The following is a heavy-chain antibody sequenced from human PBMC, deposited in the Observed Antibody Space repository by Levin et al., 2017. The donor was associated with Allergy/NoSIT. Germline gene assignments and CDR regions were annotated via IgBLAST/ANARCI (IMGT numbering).Heavy chain of an antibody. J-gene: IGHJ4*02. D-gene: IGHD4-17*01. CDR2: ISSSSSTI. CDR1: GFTFSSYS. V-gene: IGHV3-48*02. CDR3: AITVTTNFDY. Sequence: GESLKISCAASGFTFSSYSMNWVRQAPGKGLEWVSYISSSSSTIYYADSVKGRFTISRDNAKNSLYLQMNSLRDEDTAVYYCAITVTTNFDYWGQGTLVTVSS.